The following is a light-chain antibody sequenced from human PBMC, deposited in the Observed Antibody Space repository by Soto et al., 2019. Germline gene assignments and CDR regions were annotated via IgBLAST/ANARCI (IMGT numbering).Light chain of an antibody. J-gene: IGKJ4*01. V-gene: IGKV3-11*01. CDR1: QNVNNY. Sequence: EIVMTQSPAILSLSPGERATLSCRASQNVNNYVAWYLQRPGQAPRLLTCDGSYRAHGIPVIFSGSGSGTAVTLIISSLEPEDFGVYYCQQRYSWPRLTFGGGNKVESK. CDR2: DGS. CDR3: QQRYSWPRLT.